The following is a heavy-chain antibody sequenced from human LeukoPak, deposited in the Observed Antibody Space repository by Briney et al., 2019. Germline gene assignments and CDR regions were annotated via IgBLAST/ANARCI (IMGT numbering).Heavy chain of an antibody. Sequence: GGSLRLSCAASGFTFSSYGMHWVRQAPGKGLEWVAFIRYDGSNKYYADSVKGRFTISRDNSKNTLYLQMNSLRAEDTAVYYCAKGLVWSGYPRRMDVWGKGPTVSVSS. CDR1: GFTFSSYG. J-gene: IGHJ6*03. V-gene: IGHV3-30*02. D-gene: IGHD3-3*01. CDR2: IRYDGSNK. CDR3: AKGLVWSGYPRRMDV.